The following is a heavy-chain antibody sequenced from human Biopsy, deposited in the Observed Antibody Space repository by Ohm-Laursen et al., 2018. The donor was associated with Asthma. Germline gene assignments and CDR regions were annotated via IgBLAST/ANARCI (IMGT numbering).Heavy chain of an antibody. J-gene: IGHJ4*02. Sequence: SLRLSCTASGFSFSDYYMTWMRQAPGKGLEWVYSISSSGSTKYPAESVQGRFTISRDNAQKSLFLQMNSLRAEDTAVYFCAKEVFPGWELRRGPDSWGQGTLVTVSS. CDR3: AKEVFPGWELRRGPDS. CDR1: GFSFSDYY. CDR2: ISSSGSTK. D-gene: IGHD1-26*01. V-gene: IGHV3-11*04.